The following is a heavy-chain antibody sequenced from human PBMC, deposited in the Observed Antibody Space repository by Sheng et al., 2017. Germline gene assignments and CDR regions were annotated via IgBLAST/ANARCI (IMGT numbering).Heavy chain of an antibody. CDR2: IKHDGSEK. Sequence: EVQLVESGGGLVQPGGSLRLSCEASGFTFNEYWMSWVRQAPGKGLEWVANIKHDGSEKYYVDSVKGRFTISRDNAYNSLYLQLNSLRVEDTAVYYCARGGGGYCSGGSCYDWFDHWGQGTLVIV. CDR1: GFTFNEYW. V-gene: IGHV3-7*01. J-gene: IGHJ5*02. CDR3: ARGGGGYCSGGSCYDWFDH. D-gene: IGHD2-15*01.